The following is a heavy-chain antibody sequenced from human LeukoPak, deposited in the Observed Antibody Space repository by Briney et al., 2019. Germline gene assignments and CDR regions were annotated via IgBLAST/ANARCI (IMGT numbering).Heavy chain of an antibody. CDR1: RFPFSSYT. CDR2: ISSSSSYI. Sequence: GGSLRLSCAASRFPFSSYTMNWVRQAPGKGLEWVSSISSSSSYIYYADSVKGRFTISRDNAKNSLYLQMNSLRAEDTAVYYCARDSGSGRPYYFGSWGQGTLVTVSS. J-gene: IGHJ4*02. CDR3: ARDSGSGRPYYFGS. D-gene: IGHD3-10*01. V-gene: IGHV3-21*01.